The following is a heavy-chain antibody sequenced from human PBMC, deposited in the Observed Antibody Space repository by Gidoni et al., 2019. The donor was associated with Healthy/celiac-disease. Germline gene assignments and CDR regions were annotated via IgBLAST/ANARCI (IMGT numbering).Heavy chain of an antibody. J-gene: IGHJ6*02. D-gene: IGHD3-10*01. Sequence: QLQLQESGPGLVRPSETLSLTCTVSGGSPSSTSYYWGWIGQPPGQGLEWIGSIDYSGSTYYNPSLKSRVTISVDTSKNQFSLKLSSVTAADTAVYYCARQRRGYGSGGRYGMDVWGQGTTVTVSS. CDR1: GGSPSSTSYY. CDR2: IDYSGST. V-gene: IGHV4-39*01. CDR3: ARQRRGYGSGGRYGMDV.